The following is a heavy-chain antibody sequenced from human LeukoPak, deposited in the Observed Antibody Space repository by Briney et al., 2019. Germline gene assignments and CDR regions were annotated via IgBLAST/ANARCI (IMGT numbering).Heavy chain of an antibody. V-gene: IGHV2-70*11. D-gene: IGHD3-10*01. CDR2: IDWDDDK. CDR1: GFSLSTSGMC. J-gene: IGHJ4*02. Sequence: ESGPTLVNPTQTLTLTCTFSGFSLSTSGMCVSWIRQPPGKALEWLARIDWDDDKYYSTSLKTRLTISKDTSKNQVVLTMTNMDPVDTATYYCARIPPPGVRGVIIPFDYWGQGTLVTVSS. CDR3: ARIPPPGVRGVIIPFDY.